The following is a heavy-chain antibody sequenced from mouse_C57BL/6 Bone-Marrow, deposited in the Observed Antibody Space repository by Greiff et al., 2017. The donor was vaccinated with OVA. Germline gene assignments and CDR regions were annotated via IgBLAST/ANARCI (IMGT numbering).Heavy chain of an antibody. CDR1: GYTFTDYY. Sequence: EVQLQQSGPELVKPGASVKISCKASGYTFTDYYMNWVKQSHGKSLEWIGDINPNNGGTSYNQKFKGKATLTVDKSSSTAYMELRSLTSEDSAVYYCARPPPLLRYWYFDVWGTGTTVTVSS. CDR2: INPNNGGT. CDR3: ARPPPLLRYWYFDV. V-gene: IGHV1-26*01. D-gene: IGHD1-1*01. J-gene: IGHJ1*03.